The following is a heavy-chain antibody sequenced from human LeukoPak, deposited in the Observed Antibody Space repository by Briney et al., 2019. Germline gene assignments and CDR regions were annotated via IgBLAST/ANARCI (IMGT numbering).Heavy chain of an antibody. CDR2: ITRTTRST. CDR3: ANYLGSFDF. CDR1: GFTFSDYA. D-gene: IGHD3-10*01. Sequence: GGSLRLSCAASGFTFSDYAMSWVRQAPGKGPEWVSTITRTTRSTSYADSVKGRFTISRDNSKNMLYLEMNSLRVEDTAVYYCANYLGSFDFWGQGTLVTVSS. J-gene: IGHJ4*02. V-gene: IGHV3-23*01.